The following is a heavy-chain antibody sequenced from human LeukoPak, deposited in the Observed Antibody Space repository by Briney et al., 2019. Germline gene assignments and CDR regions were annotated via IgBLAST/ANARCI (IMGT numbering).Heavy chain of an antibody. CDR1: GGSLSRTSYY. Sequence: APSLTFTFSGGSLSRTSYYWGWIRQPPGKGPEWIGTISYSGSTNYNPSLKSRVTISVDTSKNQFSLKLSSVTAADTAVYYCARGNAHTYGSGSYTSYYFDYWGQGTLVTVSS. CDR2: ISYSGST. D-gene: IGHD3-10*01. J-gene: IGHJ4*02. V-gene: IGHV4-39*07. CDR3: ARGNAHTYGSGSYTSYYFDY.